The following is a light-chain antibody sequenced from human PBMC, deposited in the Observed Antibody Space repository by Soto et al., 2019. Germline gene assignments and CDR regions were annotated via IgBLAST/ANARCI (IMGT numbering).Light chain of an antibody. J-gene: IGLJ3*02. V-gene: IGLV2-18*02. Sequence: QSDLTQPPSVSGSPGQSVTISCTGTSSDVGSYNRVSWYQQPPGTAPKLMIYEVTNRPSGVPNRFSASKSGNTASLTISGLQAEDEAEYYCTSYTSSRTGVFGGGTKLTVL. CDR2: EVT. CDR1: SSDVGSYNR. CDR3: TSYTSSRTGV.